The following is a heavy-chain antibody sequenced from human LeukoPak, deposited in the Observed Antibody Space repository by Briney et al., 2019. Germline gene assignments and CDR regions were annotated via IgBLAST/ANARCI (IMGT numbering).Heavy chain of an antibody. CDR2: ISGSGGST. D-gene: IGHD3-3*01. V-gene: IGHV3-23*01. Sequence: PGGSLRLSCAASGFTFSSNAMNWVRQAPGKGLKWVSAISGSGGSTYYADSVKGRFTISRDNSKNTLYLQMNSLGAEDTAVYYCAKSIFGSFDYWGQGTLVTVSS. CDR1: GFTFSSNA. CDR3: AKSIFGSFDY. J-gene: IGHJ4*02.